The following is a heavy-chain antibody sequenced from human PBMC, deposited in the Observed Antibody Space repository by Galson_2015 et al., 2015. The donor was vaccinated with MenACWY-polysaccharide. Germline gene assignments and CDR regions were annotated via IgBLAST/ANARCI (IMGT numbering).Heavy chain of an antibody. V-gene: IGHV2-5*02. D-gene: IGHD3-22*01. CDR1: GFSLSTSGVG. Sequence: PALVKPTQTLTLTCTFSGFSLSTSGVGVGWIRQPPGKALGWLALIYWDDDKRYSPSLKSRLTISKDTSKNQVVLTMTNMDPVDTATYYCARIPLDYYDSHMDVWGQGATVTVSS. J-gene: IGHJ6*02. CDR3: ARIPLDYYDSHMDV. CDR2: IYWDDDK.